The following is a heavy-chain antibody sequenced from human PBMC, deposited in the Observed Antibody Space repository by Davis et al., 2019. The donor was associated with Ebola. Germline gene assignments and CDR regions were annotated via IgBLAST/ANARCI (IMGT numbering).Heavy chain of an antibody. D-gene: IGHD3-3*01. CDR1: GFTFSSYW. V-gene: IGHV3-74*01. CDR3: ARVGQRGSGYYLSLNY. CDR2: INSDGSST. Sequence: GESLKISCAASGFTFSSYWMHWVRPAPGKGLVWVSRINSDGSSTSYADSVKGRFTISRDNAKNTLYLQMNSLRAEETAVYYCARVGQRGSGYYLSLNYWGQGTLVTVSS. J-gene: IGHJ4*02.